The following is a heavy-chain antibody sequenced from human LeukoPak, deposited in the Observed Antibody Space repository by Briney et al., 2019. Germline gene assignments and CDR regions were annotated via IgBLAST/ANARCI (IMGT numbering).Heavy chain of an antibody. J-gene: IGHJ3*02. CDR3: ARLDSSGYYGREGAFDI. Sequence: PSETLSLTCTVSGGSISSSSYYWGWIRQPPGKGLEWIGSIYYSGSTYYNPSLKSRVTISVDTSKNQFSLKLSSVTAADTAVYYCARLDSSGYYGREGAFDIWAKGQWSPSLQ. CDR2: IYYSGST. V-gene: IGHV4-39*01. D-gene: IGHD3-22*01. CDR1: GGSISSSSYY.